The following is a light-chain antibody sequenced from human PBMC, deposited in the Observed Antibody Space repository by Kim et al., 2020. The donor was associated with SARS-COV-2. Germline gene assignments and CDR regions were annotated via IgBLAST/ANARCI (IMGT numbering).Light chain of an antibody. Sequence: DTQMTQSPSTLSASVGDRVTITCRASRNINYRLAWYQQKPGKAPNLLIYKASSLESGVPSRFSGTGSGTEFTLTISSLQPDDSATYYCQQYNDYWTFGQGTKVDIK. CDR3: QQYNDYWT. CDR2: KAS. V-gene: IGKV1-5*03. J-gene: IGKJ1*01. CDR1: RNINYR.